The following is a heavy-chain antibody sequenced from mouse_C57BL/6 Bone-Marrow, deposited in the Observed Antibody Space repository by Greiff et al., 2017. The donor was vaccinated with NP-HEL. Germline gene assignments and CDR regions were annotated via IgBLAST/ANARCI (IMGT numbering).Heavy chain of an antibody. D-gene: IGHD2-3*01. CDR3: ARDDARFAY. Sequence: EVKVEESGGGLVKPGGSLKLSCAASGFTFSSYAMSWVRQTPEKRLEWVATISDGGSYTYYPDNVKGRFTISRDNAKNNLYLQMSHLKSEDTAMYYCARDDARFAYWGQGTLVTVSA. CDR2: ISDGGSYT. J-gene: IGHJ3*01. CDR1: GFTFSSYA. V-gene: IGHV5-4*01.